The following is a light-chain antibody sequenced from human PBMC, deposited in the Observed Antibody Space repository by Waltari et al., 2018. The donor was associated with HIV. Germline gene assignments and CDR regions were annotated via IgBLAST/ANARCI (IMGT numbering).Light chain of an antibody. V-gene: IGLV2-23*01. CDR2: EDN. CDR3: CSYTGSTTWV. CDR1: SSDVGSYNV. J-gene: IGLJ3*02. Sequence: QSALTQPASVSGSPGQSITISCTGTSSDVGSYNVVSWYQQHPGKAPKLMVYEDNQRPAGVSNRFSGSKSDNTASLTSSGLQADDEADYDCCSYTGSTTWVFGGGTKLTVL.